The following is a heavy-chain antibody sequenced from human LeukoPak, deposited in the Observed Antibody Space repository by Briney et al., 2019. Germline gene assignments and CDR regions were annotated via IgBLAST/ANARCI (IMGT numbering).Heavy chain of an antibody. D-gene: IGHD4-17*01. CDR1: RASISTYY. Sequence: SETLSLTCTVSRASISTYYWSWIRQPPGKGLEWIGYIYYSGTTNYNPSLKGRATMSVDTSKNQFSLRLSSVTAADTAVYYCARGSDFGDYWGQGTLVTVSS. CDR2: IYYSGTT. V-gene: IGHV4-59*01. CDR3: ARGSDFGDY. J-gene: IGHJ4*02.